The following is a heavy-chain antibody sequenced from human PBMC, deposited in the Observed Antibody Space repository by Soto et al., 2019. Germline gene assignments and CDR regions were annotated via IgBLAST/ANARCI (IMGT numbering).Heavy chain of an antibody. Sequence: PSETLSLTCTVSGGSISSYYWSWIRQAPGKGMEWVSAISGSGGSTYYADSVKGRFTISRDNSKNTLYLQMNSPRAEDTAVYYCAKAEYYYDSSVGAFDIWGQGTMVTVSS. J-gene: IGHJ3*02. CDR1: GGSISSYY. D-gene: IGHD3-22*01. CDR3: AKAEYYYDSSVGAFDI. CDR2: ISGSGGST. V-gene: IGHV3-23*01.